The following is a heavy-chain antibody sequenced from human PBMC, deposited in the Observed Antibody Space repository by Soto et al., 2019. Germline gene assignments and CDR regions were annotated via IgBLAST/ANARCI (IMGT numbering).Heavy chain of an antibody. Sequence: QLQLQESGPGLVKPSEPLSLTCTVSGGSISSSSYYWGWIRQPPGKGLEWIGSIYYRGNTYYNPSLKSRVTIAVDTSKNQFSLKLSSVTAAYTAVYYCAREGGGYCSGGSCQGDYWGQGTLVTVSS. D-gene: IGHD2-15*01. V-gene: IGHV4-39*02. CDR2: IYYRGNT. CDR3: AREGGGYCSGGSCQGDY. CDR1: GGSISSSSYY. J-gene: IGHJ4*02.